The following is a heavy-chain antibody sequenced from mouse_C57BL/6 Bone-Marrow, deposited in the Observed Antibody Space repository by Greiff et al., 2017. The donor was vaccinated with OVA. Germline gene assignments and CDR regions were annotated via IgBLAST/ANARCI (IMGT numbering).Heavy chain of an antibody. V-gene: IGHV1-42*01. Sequence: QLQQSGPELVKPGASVKISCKASGYSFTGYYMNWVKQSPEKSLEWIGEINPSTGGTTYNQKFKAKATLTVDKSSSTAYMQLKSLTSEDSAVYYCARPHYYGSSSLFDYWGQGTTLTVSS. CDR1: GYSFTGYY. CDR2: INPSTGGT. J-gene: IGHJ2*01. D-gene: IGHD1-1*01. CDR3: ARPHYYGSSSLFDY.